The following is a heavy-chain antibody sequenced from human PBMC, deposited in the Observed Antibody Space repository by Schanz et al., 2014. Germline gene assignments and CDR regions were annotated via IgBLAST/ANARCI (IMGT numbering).Heavy chain of an antibody. CDR2: IATSSSTR. CDR3: ARDRRFFGRDDLYYFDS. Sequence: EVRLVESGGGLVQPGGSLRLSCEASGFDFNSYSMNWVRQVPGKGLEWLSYIATSSSTRHYADSVKGRVTISRDNSKNTLYLQMNTLRAEDTAVYYCARDRRFFGRDDLYYFDSWGQGTLVTVSS. J-gene: IGHJ4*01. D-gene: IGHD3-3*01. V-gene: IGHV3-48*01. CDR1: GFDFNSYS.